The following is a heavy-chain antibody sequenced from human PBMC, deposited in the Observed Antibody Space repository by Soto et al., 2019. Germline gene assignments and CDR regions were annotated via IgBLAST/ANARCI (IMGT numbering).Heavy chain of an antibody. CDR1: GFTFSNYA. CDR2: IGDSGDIT. J-gene: IGHJ6*02. V-gene: IGHV3-23*01. CDR3: AKDVVGTSYDTLTGYYRTHCYAMDV. D-gene: IGHD3-9*01. Sequence: QSGGSLRLSCAASGFTFSNYAMTWVRQAPGKGLEWVSAIGDSGDITYHADSVKGRFTISRDNSKNTLYLQMNSLRAEDTAVYYCAKDVVGTSYDTLTGYYRTHCYAMDVWGQGTAVTVSS.